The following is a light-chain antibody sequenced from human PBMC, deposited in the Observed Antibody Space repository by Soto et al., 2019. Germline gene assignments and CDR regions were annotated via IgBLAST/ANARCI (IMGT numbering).Light chain of an antibody. Sequence: GRAPKVLIYGNSNRPSGVPYRISASKSGASASLAISELRAEDEADYYCQSFDSSLRGVFGGGTQLTVL. J-gene: IGLJ2*01. CDR3: QSFDSSLRGV. V-gene: IGLV1-40*03. CDR2: GNS.